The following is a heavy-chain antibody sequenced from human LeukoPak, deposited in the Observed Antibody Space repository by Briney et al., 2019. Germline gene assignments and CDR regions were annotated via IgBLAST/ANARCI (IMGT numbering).Heavy chain of an antibody. V-gene: IGHV4-59*01. J-gene: IGHJ4*02. Sequence: SETLSLTCTVSGGSITSYYWSWIRQPPGEGLEWIGYIYYRGSTNHNPSLTSRVTISVDTSKNQFSLKLSSVTAADTAVYYCARDWTSGFHSLDYWGQGTLVTVSS. D-gene: IGHD3-22*01. CDR3: ARDWTSGFHSLDY. CDR1: GGSITSYY. CDR2: IYYRGST.